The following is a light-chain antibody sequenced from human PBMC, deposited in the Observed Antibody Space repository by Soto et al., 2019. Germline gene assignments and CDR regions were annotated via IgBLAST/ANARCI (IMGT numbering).Light chain of an antibody. V-gene: IGLV2-14*03. CDR2: DVS. Sequence: QSALTQPASVSGSPGQSITISCTGTSNDVGGYNFVSWYQQHPGEAPKLMIYDVSNRPSGVSSRFSGSKSGNTASLTISGLQSEDEADYYCSSYTGISTSVLFGGGTKLTVL. J-gene: IGLJ2*01. CDR1: SNDVGGYNF. CDR3: SSYTGISTSVL.